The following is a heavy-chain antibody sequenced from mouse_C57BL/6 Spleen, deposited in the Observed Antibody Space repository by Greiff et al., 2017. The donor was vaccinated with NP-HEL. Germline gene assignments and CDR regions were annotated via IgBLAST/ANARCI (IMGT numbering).Heavy chain of an antibody. CDR3: DRNGYDYDVRDAMDD. J-gene: IGHJ4*01. V-gene: IGHV2-2*01. Sequence: QVQLQQSGPGLVQPSQCLSITCTVSGFAFTNYGVHWVRQSPGKGLEWLGVIWSGGSTDYNAAFISRLSISKDNSKSQVFFKMTSLQADDTGRYYCDRNGYDYDVRDAMDDRGQGTSVTVSS. D-gene: IGHD2-4*01. CDR2: IWSGGST. CDR1: GFAFTNYG.